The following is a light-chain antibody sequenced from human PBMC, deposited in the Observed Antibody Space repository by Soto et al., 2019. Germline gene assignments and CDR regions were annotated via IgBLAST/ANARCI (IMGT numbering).Light chain of an antibody. J-gene: IGLJ2*01. Sequence: QSALTQPRSVSGSPGQSVTISCIGTSSDVGAYNYVSWYQELPGKAPKVMIYDVSKRPSGVSNRFSGSKSGNTASLTISGLQAEDEADYYCCSYAGSRVLFGGGTKLTVL. V-gene: IGLV2-11*01. CDR3: CSYAGSRVL. CDR1: SSDVGAYNY. CDR2: DVS.